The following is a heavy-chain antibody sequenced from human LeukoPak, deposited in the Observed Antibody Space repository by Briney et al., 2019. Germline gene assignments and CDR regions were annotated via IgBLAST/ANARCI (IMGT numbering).Heavy chain of an antibody. D-gene: IGHD3-22*01. Sequence: ASVKVSCKASGYTFTGYYMHWVRQAPGQGLEWMGWINPNSGGTNYAQKFQGRVTMTRDTSISTAYMELSRLRSDDTAVYYCAIGRDSSGYYYSFWDYWGQGTLVTVSS. CDR3: AIGRDSSGYYYSFWDY. J-gene: IGHJ4*02. V-gene: IGHV1-2*02. CDR1: GYTFTGYY. CDR2: INPNSGGT.